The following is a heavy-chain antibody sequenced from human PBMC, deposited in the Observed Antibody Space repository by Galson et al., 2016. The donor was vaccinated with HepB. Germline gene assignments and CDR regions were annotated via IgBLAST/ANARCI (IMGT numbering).Heavy chain of an antibody. J-gene: IGHJ4*02. V-gene: IGHV4-59*08. CDR1: GGSISNYY. D-gene: IGHD3-10*01. CDR2: IYYSGST. CDR3: ARLGNYGSFLDF. Sequence: LSLTCTVSGGSISNYYWSWIRQPPGKGLEWIGYIYYSGSTNYNPSLKSPVTIPVDTSKNQFSLNLDSVTPADTAVYYCARLGNYGSFLDFWGRGTLVTVSS.